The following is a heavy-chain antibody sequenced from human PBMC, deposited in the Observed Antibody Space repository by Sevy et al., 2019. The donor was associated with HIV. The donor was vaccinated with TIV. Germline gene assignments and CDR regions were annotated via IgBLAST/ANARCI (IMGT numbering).Heavy chain of an antibody. CDR1: GFDFNTYA. CDR3: ARGGYYYDNAAYYALDS. V-gene: IGHV3-33*08. D-gene: IGHD3-22*01. Sequence: GGSLRLSCVASGFDFNTYAMHWVRQAPGKGLEWVAIIWSDGAYQYHGDSVKGRFTISRDNSKNTLYLQMNNVRVEDTAVYYCARGGYYYDNAAYYALDSWGQGTLVTVSS. J-gene: IGHJ4*02. CDR2: IWSDGAYQ.